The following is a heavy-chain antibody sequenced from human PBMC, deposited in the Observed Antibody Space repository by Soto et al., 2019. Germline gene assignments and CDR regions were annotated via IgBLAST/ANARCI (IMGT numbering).Heavy chain of an antibody. V-gene: IGHV1-24*01. D-gene: IGHD1-1*01. CDR2: FDPEDGEI. J-gene: IGHJ4*02. Sequence: QVHLVQSGAEVKKPGASVKVSCKVSGHTLTEFSMHWVRQAPGKGLEWMGGFDPEDGEIMYAQKFQGRVTMTEDTSTDSAYMELSSLRSEDTAVNYCAAGGTRWLHSPFDYWGQGTLVTVSS. CDR1: GHTLTEFS. CDR3: AAGGTRWLHSPFDY.